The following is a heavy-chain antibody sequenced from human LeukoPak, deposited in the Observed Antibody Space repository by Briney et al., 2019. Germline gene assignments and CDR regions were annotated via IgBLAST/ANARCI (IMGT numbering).Heavy chain of an antibody. CDR2: IYWDDDK. V-gene: IGHV2-5*02. D-gene: IGHD3-3*01. CDR3: AHRRITIFGTNWFDP. Sequence: SGPTLVKPTQTLTLTCTFSGFSLSTSGVGVGWIRQPPGKALEWLALIYWDDDKRYSPSLKSRLTITKDTSKNQVVLTMTNMDPVDTATYYCAHRRITIFGTNWFDPWGQGTLVTVSS. J-gene: IGHJ5*02. CDR1: GFSLSTSGVG.